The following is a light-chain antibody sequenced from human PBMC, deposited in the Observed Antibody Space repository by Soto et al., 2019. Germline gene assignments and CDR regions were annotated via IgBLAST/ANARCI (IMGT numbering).Light chain of an antibody. CDR2: DAS. V-gene: IGKV1-39*01. J-gene: IGKJ2*01. CDR1: QTISTY. CDR3: QQSDSTPYT. Sequence: DLQMTQSPSSLSASVGDRVTITCRASQTISTYLNWHQQKPGKAPRLLIYDASSLLSGVPSRFSGSGSGTDFTLTIASLQPEDFSTYYCQQSDSTPYTFGQGTKVEI.